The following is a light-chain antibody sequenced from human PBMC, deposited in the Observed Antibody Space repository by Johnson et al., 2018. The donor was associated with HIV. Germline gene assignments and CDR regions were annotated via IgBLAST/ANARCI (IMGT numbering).Light chain of an antibody. Sequence: QSVLTQPPSVSAAPGQKVTISCSGSSSNIGNNYVSWFQHLPGTAPKLLIYENNKRPSGIPDRFSASKSGTSATRAIPGLQPGDEADYYCGTWDSSLSAGVFGTGTKDTVL. J-gene: IGLJ1*01. V-gene: IGLV1-51*02. CDR1: SSNIGNNY. CDR3: GTWDSSLSAGV. CDR2: ENN.